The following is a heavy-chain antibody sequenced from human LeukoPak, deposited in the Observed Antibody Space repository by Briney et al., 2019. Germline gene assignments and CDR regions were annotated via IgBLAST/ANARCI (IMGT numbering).Heavy chain of an antibody. V-gene: IGHV4-39*01. CDR3: ARVLDRGGYSLSVLRY. D-gene: IGHD3-22*01. J-gene: IGHJ4*02. CDR2: IYYSGST. Sequence: KPSETLSLTCTVSGGSISSSSYYWGWIRQPPGKGLEWIGSIYYSGSTYYNPSLKSRVTISVDTSKNQFSLKLSSVTAADTAVYYCARVLDRGGYSLSVLRYWGQGTLVTVSS. CDR1: GGSISSSSYY.